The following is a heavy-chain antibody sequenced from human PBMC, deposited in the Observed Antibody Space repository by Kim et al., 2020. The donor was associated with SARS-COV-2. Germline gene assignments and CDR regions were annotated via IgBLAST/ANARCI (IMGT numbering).Heavy chain of an antibody. V-gene: IGHV4-34*01. CDR3: ARRPRGFDW. CDR1: SGSFSGHN. CDR2: INHSGTT. Sequence: SETLSLTCAVYSGSFSGHNWSWIRQSPGKGLEWIGEINHSGTTHHNPSLKSRVIMSVDTSKNQFSLRLTSMTAADTAVYYCARRPRGFDWWGQGTPVTVTS. J-gene: IGHJ4*02.